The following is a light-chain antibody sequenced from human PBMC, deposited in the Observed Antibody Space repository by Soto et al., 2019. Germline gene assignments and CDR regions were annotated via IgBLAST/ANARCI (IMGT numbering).Light chain of an antibody. CDR3: QQDKTYPRT. CDR1: QDISSH. CDR2: AAS. Sequence: DIQLTQSPSFLSASVGDRVTITCRASQDISSHLAWYQQKPGKAPKLLIYAASTLQSGVPSGFGGSGSGTEFTLTITSLKPEDFATYYCQQDKTYPRTFGGGTKVEIK. J-gene: IGKJ4*02. V-gene: IGKV1-9*01.